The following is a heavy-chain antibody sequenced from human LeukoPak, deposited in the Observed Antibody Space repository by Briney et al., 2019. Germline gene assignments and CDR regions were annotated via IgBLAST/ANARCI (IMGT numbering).Heavy chain of an antibody. CDR3: ARRGWYGGDNPIFDY. V-gene: IGHV1-46*01. CDR1: GYTFTNYY. D-gene: IGHD1-26*01. Sequence: ASVKVSCKASGYTFTNYYMHWVRQAPGQGLEWMGIINPTDGSTTYAQKFQGRVTMTRDTPTGTVYMELYSLRSEDTAVYYCARRGWYGGDNPIFDYWGQGTLVTVSS. CDR2: INPTDGST. J-gene: IGHJ4*02.